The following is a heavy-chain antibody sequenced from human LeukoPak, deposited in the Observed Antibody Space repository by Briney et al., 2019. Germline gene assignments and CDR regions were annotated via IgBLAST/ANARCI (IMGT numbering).Heavy chain of an antibody. CDR3: AVCSWTTPEYFQH. D-gene: IGHD6-13*01. Sequence: ASVKVSCKASGYTFTSYGISWVRQAPGQGLEWMGWISAYNGNTNYAQKLQGRVTMTTDTSTSTAYMELRSLRPDDTAVYYCAVCSWTTPEYFQHWGQGTLVTVSS. J-gene: IGHJ1*01. V-gene: IGHV1-18*01. CDR1: GYTFTSYG. CDR2: ISAYNGNT.